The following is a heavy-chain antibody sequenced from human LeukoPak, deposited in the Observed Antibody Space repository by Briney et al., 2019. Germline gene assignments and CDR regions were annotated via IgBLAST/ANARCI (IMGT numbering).Heavy chain of an antibody. CDR2: ITYDGSNK. V-gene: IGHV3-30*18. CDR1: GFTFSSSG. J-gene: IGHJ4*02. Sequence: PGGSLRLSCAASGFTFSSSGMHWVSQPPGRGVEGGAVITYDGSNKYYADSVKGRFTISRDNSKNTLYLQMNSLRAEDTAVYYCAKLAGYCSGGSCHKHFDYWGQGTLVTVSS. D-gene: IGHD2-15*01. CDR3: AKLAGYCSGGSCHKHFDY.